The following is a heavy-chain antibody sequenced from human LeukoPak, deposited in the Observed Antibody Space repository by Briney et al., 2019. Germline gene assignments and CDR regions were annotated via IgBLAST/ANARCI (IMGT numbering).Heavy chain of an antibody. CDR1: GFTFSSYA. CDR3: AKRVVVAGTYYYFDY. V-gene: IGHV3-23*01. CDR2: IGSGGAPT. J-gene: IGHJ4*02. Sequence: GGSLRLSCAASGFTFSSYAMSWVRQAPGKGLEGVSVIGSGGAPTYYADSVKGRFTISRDNSKNTLYLQMSSLRVEDTAVYYCAKRVVVAGTYYYFDYWGQGTLVTVAS. D-gene: IGHD6-19*01.